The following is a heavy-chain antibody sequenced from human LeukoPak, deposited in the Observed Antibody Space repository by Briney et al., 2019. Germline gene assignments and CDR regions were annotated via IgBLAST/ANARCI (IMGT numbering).Heavy chain of an antibody. Sequence: PSETLSLTCTVSGDSITSSSYYWGWIRQPPGKGLEWIGSIYYSGSTYLNPSLKSRVTISVDTSENQFSLNLSSVTAADTAVYYCAVMGSSYGNAFDIWGQGTVVSVSS. D-gene: IGHD3-3*01. V-gene: IGHV4-39*07. CDR3: AVMGSSYGNAFDI. CDR1: GDSITSSSYY. CDR2: IYYSGST. J-gene: IGHJ3*02.